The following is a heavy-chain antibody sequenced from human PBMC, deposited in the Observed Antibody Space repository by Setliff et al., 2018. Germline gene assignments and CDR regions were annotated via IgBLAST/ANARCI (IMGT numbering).Heavy chain of an antibody. V-gene: IGHV1-69*05. Sequence: GASVKVSCKASGGTFSSYGISWVRQAPGQGLEWMGGIIPIFGTTNYAQKFQGRVTITTDESTSTAYMDLSSLTSDDTAIYYCAREKGYYNSGSYKYWFDPWGQGTLVTVSS. CDR3: AREKGYYNSGSYKYWFDP. D-gene: IGHD3-10*01. CDR2: IIPIFGTT. CDR1: GGTFSSYG. J-gene: IGHJ5*02.